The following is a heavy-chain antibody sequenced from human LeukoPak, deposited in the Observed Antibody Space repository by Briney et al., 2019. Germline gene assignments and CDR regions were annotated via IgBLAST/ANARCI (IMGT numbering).Heavy chain of an antibody. CDR2: IDHTGIT. Sequence: PSETLSLTCTVSDDSITIYYWSWIRQPPGKGLEWIGYIDHTGITNYNPSLNSRVTISRDTSKNHFSLELSSATAADTAVYYCARVLSSSWNNYNWFDPWGQGTLVTVSS. CDR3: ARVLSSSWNNYNWFDP. J-gene: IGHJ5*02. CDR1: DDSITIYY. V-gene: IGHV4-59*01. D-gene: IGHD6-13*01.